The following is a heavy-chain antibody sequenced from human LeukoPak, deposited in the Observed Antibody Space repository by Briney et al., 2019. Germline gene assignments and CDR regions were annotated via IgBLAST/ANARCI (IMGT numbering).Heavy chain of an antibody. CDR3: AKETRGEGGVFDY. CDR1: GFTFDDYA. D-gene: IGHD2-21*01. V-gene: IGHV3-9*01. J-gene: IGHJ4*02. Sequence: PGRSLRLSCAASGFTFDDYAMHWVRQAPGKGLEWVSGISWNSGSIGYADSVKGRFTISRDNAKNSLYLQMNSLRAEDTALYYCAKETRGEGGVFDYWGQGTLVTVSS. CDR2: ISWNSGSI.